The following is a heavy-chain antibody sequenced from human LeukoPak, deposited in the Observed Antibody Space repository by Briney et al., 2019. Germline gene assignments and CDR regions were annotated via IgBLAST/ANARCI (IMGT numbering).Heavy chain of an antibody. Sequence: ASVKVPCKASGGTFSSYAISWVRQAPGQGLEWMGGIIPIFGTANYAQKFQGRVTITADESTSTAYMELSSLRSEDTAVYYCARRFLEWSSPSNYYYYGMDVWGQGTTVTVSS. J-gene: IGHJ6*02. D-gene: IGHD3-3*01. V-gene: IGHV1-69*01. CDR2: IIPIFGTA. CDR1: GGTFSSYA. CDR3: ARRFLEWSSPSNYYYYGMDV.